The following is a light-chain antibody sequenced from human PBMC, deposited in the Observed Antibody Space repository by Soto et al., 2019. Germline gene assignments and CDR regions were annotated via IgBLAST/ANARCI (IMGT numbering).Light chain of an antibody. CDR2: DVT. Sequence: QSVLPQPHSEYGSPGRSVTISCTGTSSDVGRYDYVSWYHQYPGEAPRLFIYDVTERASGVPDRFSGSKSGNTASLTISGLRAEDEAAYSCCSFAGSYSYVLGIGT. CDR1: SSDVGRYDY. CDR3: CSFAGSYSYV. J-gene: IGLJ1*01. V-gene: IGLV2-11*01.